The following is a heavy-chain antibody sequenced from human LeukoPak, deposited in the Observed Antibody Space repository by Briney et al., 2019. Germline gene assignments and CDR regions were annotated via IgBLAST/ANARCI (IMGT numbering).Heavy chain of an antibody. CDR3: AKSHDFWSGYYPFDY. CDR2: ISGFGSTT. J-gene: IGHJ4*02. D-gene: IGHD3-3*01. Sequence: GGSLRLSCVASGFTFSSYAMSWVRQAPGKGLEWVSVISGFGSTTYYADSVQGRFTISRDNSKNMLYLQMNSLRAEDTAVYYCAKSHDFWSGYYPFDYWGQGTLVTVSS. CDR1: GFTFSSYA. V-gene: IGHV3-23*01.